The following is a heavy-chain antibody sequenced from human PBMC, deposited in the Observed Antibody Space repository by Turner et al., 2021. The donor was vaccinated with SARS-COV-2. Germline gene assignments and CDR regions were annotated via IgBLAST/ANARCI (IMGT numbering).Heavy chain of an antibody. V-gene: IGHV1-69*01. CDR1: GVTFSSYA. CDR2: IIPMFGTA. D-gene: IGHD3-22*01. J-gene: IGHJ4*02. CDR3: ARLGRAAYYYDSSGYPD. Sequence: QVQLVQSGAEVKKPGSSVKVSCKASGVTFSSYAISWVRQAPGQGLEWMGGIIPMFGTANYAQKFQGRVTITADESTSTAYMELSSLRSEDTAVYYCARLGRAAYYYDSSGYPDWGQGTLVTVSS.